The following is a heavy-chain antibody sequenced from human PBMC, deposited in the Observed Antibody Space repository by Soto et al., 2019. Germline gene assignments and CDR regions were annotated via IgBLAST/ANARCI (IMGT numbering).Heavy chain of an antibody. Sequence: GGSLRLSCAASGFTFSSYGMHWVRQAPGKGLEWVALITYAGSNKNYADSVKGRFTISRDNSKNTLYLQMNSLRPEDTAVYYCARSEQYQVFAFDIWGQGTMVTVSS. CDR3: ARSEQYQVFAFDI. V-gene: IGHV3-30*03. CDR1: GFTFSSYG. CDR2: ITYAGSNK. D-gene: IGHD6-19*01. J-gene: IGHJ3*02.